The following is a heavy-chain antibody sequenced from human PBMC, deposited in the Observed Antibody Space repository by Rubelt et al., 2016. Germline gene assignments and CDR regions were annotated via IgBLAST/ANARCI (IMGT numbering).Heavy chain of an antibody. V-gene: IGHV4-59*08. CDR1: GGSISSYY. Sequence: QVQLQESGPGLVKPSETLSLTCTVSGGSISSYYWSWIRQPPGKGLEWIGYIYYSGSTNYNPSLKSRVTISVDTAKNQFSRKLSSVTAADTAVYYCARGATVTNWFDPWGQGTLVTVSS. J-gene: IGHJ5*02. D-gene: IGHD4-17*01. CDR2: IYYSGST. CDR3: ARGATVTNWFDP.